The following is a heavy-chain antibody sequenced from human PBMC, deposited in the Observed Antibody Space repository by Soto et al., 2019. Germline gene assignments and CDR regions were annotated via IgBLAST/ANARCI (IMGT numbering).Heavy chain of an antibody. CDR3: AREGDSSGPVALGY. CDR1: GGSISSGAYY. J-gene: IGHJ4*02. CDR2: IYYSGST. D-gene: IGHD6-19*01. V-gene: IGHV4-31*03. Sequence: KASETLSLTCTVSGGSISSGAYYWSWIRQHPGKGLEWIGYIYYSGSTYYNPSLKSRVTISVDTSKNQFSLKLTSVTAADTAVYYCAREGDSSGPVALGYWGQGTLVTVSS.